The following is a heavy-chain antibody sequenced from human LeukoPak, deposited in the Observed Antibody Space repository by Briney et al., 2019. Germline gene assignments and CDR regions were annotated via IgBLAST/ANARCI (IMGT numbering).Heavy chain of an antibody. J-gene: IGHJ4*02. CDR3: ARSVSDTAMANFDY. Sequence: ASVNVSCTASGYTFTSYGISWVRQAPGQGLEWMGWISAYNGNTNYAQKLQGRVTMTTDTSTSTAYMELRSLRSDDTAVYYCARSVSDTAMANFDYWGQGTLVTVSS. CDR1: GYTFTSYG. V-gene: IGHV1-18*01. CDR2: ISAYNGNT. D-gene: IGHD5-18*01.